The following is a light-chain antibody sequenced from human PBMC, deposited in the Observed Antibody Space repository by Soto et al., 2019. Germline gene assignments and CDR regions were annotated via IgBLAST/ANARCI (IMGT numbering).Light chain of an antibody. V-gene: IGKV1-33*01. Sequence: DIQMTQSPSSLSASVGDRVTITCQASQDINIYLNWYQHKPGKAPKLLIYDASNLQAGVPSKFSGSRSGTDFSCTLSSLQPEDFATYYCQQHDYLPFTFGGGTKVEI. J-gene: IGKJ4*01. CDR2: DAS. CDR3: QQHDYLPFT. CDR1: QDINIY.